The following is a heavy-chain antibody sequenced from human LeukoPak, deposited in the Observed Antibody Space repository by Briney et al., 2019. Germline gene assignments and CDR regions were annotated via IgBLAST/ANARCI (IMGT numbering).Heavy chain of an antibody. CDR2: IKQDGGET. CDR1: GFTFRTYG. J-gene: IGHJ4*02. CDR3: TREDHSNYNY. V-gene: IGHV3-7*01. D-gene: IGHD4-11*01. Sequence: GSLRLSCAASGFTFRTYGMNWVRQAPGKGLEWVASIKQDGGETFYVDSVKGRFTISRDNAKNSLYLQMNSLRAEDTAVYYCTREDHSNYNYWGQGTLVTVSS.